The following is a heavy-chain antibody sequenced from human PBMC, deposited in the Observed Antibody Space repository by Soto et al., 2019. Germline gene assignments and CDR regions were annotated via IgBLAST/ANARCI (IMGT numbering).Heavy chain of an antibody. V-gene: IGHV4-4*07. J-gene: IGHJ4*02. CDR2: IYATGTT. CDR1: WSSLMRLY. D-gene: IGHD3-10*01. Sequence: PSETLYLSCSVSWSSLMRLYWSWIRQSAGKGVEWIGRIYATGTTDYNPSLKNRATMSIDTSKREFSLKLRYVTATDTAVYFCSRVGDGIEVPGRIQYFDHWGQGTLVTVSS. CDR3: SRVGDGIEVPGRIQYFDH.